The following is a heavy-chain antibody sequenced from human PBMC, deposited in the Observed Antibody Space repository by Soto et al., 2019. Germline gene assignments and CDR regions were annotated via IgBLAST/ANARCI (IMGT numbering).Heavy chain of an antibody. CDR1: GFTFSDST. CDR2: IRSKANNYAT. J-gene: IGHJ4*02. Sequence: EVQLVESGGGLVQPGGSLKVSCAASGFTFSDSTIHWVRQASGKGLERVGRIRSKANNYATAHAASVKGRFTISRDDSKNTGYLQMNSLKIEDTAVYYCTGGLGELSLRGDDYWGQGTLVTVSS. D-gene: IGHD3-16*02. CDR3: TGGLGELSLRGDDY. V-gene: IGHV3-73*01.